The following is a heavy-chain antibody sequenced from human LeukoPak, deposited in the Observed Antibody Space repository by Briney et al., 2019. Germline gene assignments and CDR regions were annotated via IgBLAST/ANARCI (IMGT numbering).Heavy chain of an antibody. CDR3: AREGGSGSGSFAFDI. Sequence: GGSLRLSCATYGFPFSRYEMHRVRQGTGKVLGWVSYIPTSGSKTIYADSVRGRFTISRDNAKNSLYLQMNSLRADGTAVYYCAREGGSGSGSFAFDIWGEGTMVTVSA. CDR2: IPTSGSKT. CDR1: GFPFSRYE. D-gene: IGHD3-10*01. J-gene: IGHJ3*02. V-gene: IGHV3-48*03.